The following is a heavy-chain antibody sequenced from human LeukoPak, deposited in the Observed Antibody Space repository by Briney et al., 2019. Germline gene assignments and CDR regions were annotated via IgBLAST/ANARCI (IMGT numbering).Heavy chain of an antibody. V-gene: IGHV3-23*01. CDR3: AKGDFYGDYPYGMDV. Sequence: GGSLRLSCAASGFTFSSYAMSWVRQAPGKGLEWVSAISGSGGGTYYADSVKGRFTISRDNSKNTLYLQMNSLRAEDTAVYYCAKGDFYGDYPYGMDVWGQGTTVTVSS. CDR2: ISGSGGGT. CDR1: GFTFSSYA. D-gene: IGHD3-3*01. J-gene: IGHJ6*02.